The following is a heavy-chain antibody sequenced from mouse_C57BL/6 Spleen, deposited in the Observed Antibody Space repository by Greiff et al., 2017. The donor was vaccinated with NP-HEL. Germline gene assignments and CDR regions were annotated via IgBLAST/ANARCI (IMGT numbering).Heavy chain of an antibody. Sequence: VQLQQSGAELVRPGASVKLSCTASGFNIKDDYMHWVKQRPEQGLEWIGWIDPENGDTEYASKFQGKATITADTSSNTAYLQLSSLTSEDTAVYYCTTWLGREYYFDYWGQGTTLTVSS. CDR1: GFNIKDDY. D-gene: IGHD4-1*01. V-gene: IGHV14-4*01. J-gene: IGHJ2*01. CDR3: TTWLGREYYFDY. CDR2: IDPENGDT.